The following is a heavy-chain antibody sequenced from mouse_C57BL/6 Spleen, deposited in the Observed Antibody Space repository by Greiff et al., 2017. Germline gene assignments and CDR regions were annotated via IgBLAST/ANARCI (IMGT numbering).Heavy chain of an antibody. CDR3: ARSPHGYYFDY. CDR1: GYTFTSYW. V-gene: IGHV1-69*01. Sequence: QVQLQQPGAELVMPGASVKLSCKASGYTFTSYWMHWVKQRPGQGLEWIGEIDPSDSYTNYNQKFKGKSTLTVDKSSSTAYMQLSSLTSEDSAVYYCARSPHGYYFDYGGQGTTLTVSS. CDR2: IDPSDSYT. J-gene: IGHJ2*01. D-gene: IGHD2-2*01.